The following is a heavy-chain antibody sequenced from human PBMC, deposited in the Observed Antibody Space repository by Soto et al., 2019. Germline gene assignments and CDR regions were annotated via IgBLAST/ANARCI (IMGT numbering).Heavy chain of an antibody. CDR2: INVYNGDT. J-gene: IGHJ4*02. V-gene: IGHV1-18*01. CDR1: GYSLSRYD. CDR3: ARKRGDFDY. Sequence: QVQLVQSGAEVKKSRASVKVSCKASGYSLSRYDISWVRQAPGQGLEWMGWINVYNGDTNFAQKFQGRVIMTADTSTNIAYLELRSLRSDDTAVYYCARKRGDFDYWGQGTLVIVSS.